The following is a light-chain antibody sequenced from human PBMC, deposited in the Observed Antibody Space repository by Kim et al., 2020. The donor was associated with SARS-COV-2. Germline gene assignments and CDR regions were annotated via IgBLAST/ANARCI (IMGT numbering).Light chain of an antibody. Sequence: LTPGQIATLSYRASQNIITHFVWYQHKPGQSPRLLMYDASKRATGIPARFSGTGSETDFTLTISSLEPEDSAVYYCQHRFNWPLTFGGGTKVDIK. J-gene: IGKJ4*01. CDR1: QNIITH. V-gene: IGKV3-11*01. CDR3: QHRFNWPLT. CDR2: DAS.